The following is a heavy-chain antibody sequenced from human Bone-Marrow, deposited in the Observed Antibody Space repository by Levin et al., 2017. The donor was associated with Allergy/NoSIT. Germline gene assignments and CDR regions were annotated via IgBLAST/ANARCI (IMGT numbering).Heavy chain of an antibody. D-gene: IGHD2-8*02. CDR2: INSSGGS. Sequence: SQTLSLTCAIYGGSYHNSYWSWIRQPPGKGLEWIGEINSSGGSNYNPSLKSRVTISLNKSNYQFSLRLKSLTAADTALYYCARRVTVVYYMDLWGEGTTVTV. CDR1: GGSYHNSY. V-gene: IGHV4-34*01. CDR3: ARRVTVVYYMDL. J-gene: IGHJ6*03.